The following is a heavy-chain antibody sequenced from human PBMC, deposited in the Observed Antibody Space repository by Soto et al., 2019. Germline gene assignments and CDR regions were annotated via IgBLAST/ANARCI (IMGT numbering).Heavy chain of an antibody. Sequence: SVGSLRLSCSASGFTFSDENMSWVRQVPGKGLEWVSGISGGGSYIFYADSVQGRFSISRDNPKNSLFLEMNSLRVEDTAVYYCARDSDCHSTSCFFPPHVWGQGTTVTVSS. V-gene: IGHV3-21*06. CDR3: ARDSDCHSTSCFFPPHV. CDR1: GFTFSDEN. D-gene: IGHD2-2*01. CDR2: ISGGGSYI. J-gene: IGHJ6*02.